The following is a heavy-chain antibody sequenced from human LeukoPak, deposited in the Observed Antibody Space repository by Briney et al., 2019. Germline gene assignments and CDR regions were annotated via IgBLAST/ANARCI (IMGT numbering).Heavy chain of an antibody. J-gene: IGHJ4*02. D-gene: IGHD3-22*01. CDR2: TRNKANSYTT. CDR1: GFTFSDHY. Sequence: QPGGSLRLSCGASGFTFSDHYMDWVRQAPGKGLEWVGRTRNKANSYTTEYAASVKGRFTISRDDSKNSLYLQMNSLKTEDTAVYYCAKVGVYYYDYWGQGALVTVSS. CDR3: AKVGVYYYDY. V-gene: IGHV3-72*01.